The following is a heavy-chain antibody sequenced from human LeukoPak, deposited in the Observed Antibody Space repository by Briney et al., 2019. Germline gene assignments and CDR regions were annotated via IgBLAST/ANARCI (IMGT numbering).Heavy chain of an antibody. D-gene: IGHD3-10*01. CDR1: GYTFTGYY. J-gene: IGHJ4*02. CDR2: INPNSGGT. V-gene: IGHV1-2*02. Sequence: ASVKVSCKASGYTFTGYYMHWVRQAPGQGLEWMGWINPNSGGTNHAQKFQGRVTMTRDTSISTAYMELSRLRSDDTAVYYCARAPIITMVRGVLDYWGQGTLVTVSS. CDR3: ARAPIITMVRGVLDY.